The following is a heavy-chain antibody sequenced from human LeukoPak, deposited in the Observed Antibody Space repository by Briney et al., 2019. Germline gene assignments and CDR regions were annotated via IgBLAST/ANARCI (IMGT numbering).Heavy chain of an antibody. V-gene: IGHV3-74*01. J-gene: IGHJ4*02. D-gene: IGHD2-21*02. CDR3: VRGTSRENGYGGDDPY. CDR2: INSDGSSK. CDR1: GFTFSTYW. Sequence: GGSLRLSCAVSGFTFSTYWMHWVRQAPRKGLVWVARINSDGSSKNYTDSVKGRFTISRDSAKNTLFLQMDSLRAEDTAVYYCVRGTSRENGYGGDDPYWGRGTLVVVSS.